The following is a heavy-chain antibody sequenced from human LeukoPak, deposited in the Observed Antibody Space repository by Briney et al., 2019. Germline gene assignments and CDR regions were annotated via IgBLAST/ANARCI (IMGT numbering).Heavy chain of an antibody. CDR1: GYTFTGYS. J-gene: IGHJ4*02. CDR3: ARSVSYYPQFDY. D-gene: IGHD3-10*01. Sequence: ASVKVSCKASGYTFTGYSMHWVRQAPGQGLEWMGRINPNSGGTNYAQKFQGRVTMTRDTSISTAYMELSRLRSDDTAVYYCARSVSYYPQFDYWGQGTLVTVSS. V-gene: IGHV1-2*06. CDR2: INPNSGGT.